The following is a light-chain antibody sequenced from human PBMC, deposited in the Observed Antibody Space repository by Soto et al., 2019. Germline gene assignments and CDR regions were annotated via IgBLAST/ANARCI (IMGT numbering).Light chain of an antibody. CDR3: SSYAGSVPYV. V-gene: IGLV2-8*01. J-gene: IGLJ1*01. CDR2: EVS. Sequence: QSALTQPPSASGSPGQSVTISCTGTSSDVGGYNYVSWYQQHPGKAPKLMIYEVSKRPSGVPDRFSGSKSGNTASLTVSVPQAEDEADYYGSSYAGSVPYVFGTGTKVTVL. CDR1: SSDVGGYNY.